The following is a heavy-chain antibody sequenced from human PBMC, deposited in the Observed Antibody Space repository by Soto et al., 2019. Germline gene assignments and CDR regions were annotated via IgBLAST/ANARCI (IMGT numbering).Heavy chain of an antibody. J-gene: IGHJ6*02. CDR3: TSPANDYWSGLIGMDV. D-gene: IGHD3-3*01. Sequence: EMQLVESGGGLVQPGGSLKLSCAASGFTFSDSAMHWVRQASGKGLEWVGRIRSKTTSYVTAYATSVQGRFTISRDDSKNTAYLQMNSLKSEDTAVYYCTSPANDYWSGLIGMDVWGQGTTVTVSS. V-gene: IGHV3-73*01. CDR1: GFTFSDSA. CDR2: IRSKTTSYVT.